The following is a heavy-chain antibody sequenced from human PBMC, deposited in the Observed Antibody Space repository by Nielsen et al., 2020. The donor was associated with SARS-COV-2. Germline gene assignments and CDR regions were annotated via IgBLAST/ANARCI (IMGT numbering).Heavy chain of an antibody. V-gene: IGHV1-3*01. Sequence: GESLKISCAASGFTFTSYAMHWVRQAPGQRLEWMGWINAGNGNTKYSQKFQGRVTITRDTSASTAYMELSSLRSEDTAVYYCARAGITMIVVVPYYFDYWGQGTLVTVSS. D-gene: IGHD3-22*01. CDR1: GFTFTSYA. J-gene: IGHJ4*02. CDR3: ARAGITMIVVVPYYFDY. CDR2: INAGNGNT.